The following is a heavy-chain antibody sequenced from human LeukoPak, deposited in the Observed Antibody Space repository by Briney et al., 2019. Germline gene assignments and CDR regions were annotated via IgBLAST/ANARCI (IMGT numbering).Heavy chain of an antibody. J-gene: IGHJ4*02. CDR1: GFTFSSYA. D-gene: IGHD1-1*01. Sequence: PGGSLRLSCAASGFTFSSYAMSWVRQAPGKGLEWVSAISGSGGSTYYADSVKGRFTISRDNSKNTLYLQMNSLRAEDTAVYYCAKSRSGSANWALQIFDNWGQGTLVTVSS. CDR3: AKSRSGSANWALQIFDN. V-gene: IGHV3-23*01. CDR2: ISGSGGST.